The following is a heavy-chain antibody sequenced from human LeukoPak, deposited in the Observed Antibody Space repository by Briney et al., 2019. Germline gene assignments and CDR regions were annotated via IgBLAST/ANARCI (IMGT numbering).Heavy chain of an antibody. CDR2: IKQDGSEK. CDR1: GFTFSNYA. CDR3: ARRREQVSFISRRKDQSFDY. Sequence: GGSLRLSCAASGFTFSNYAMHWVRQAPGKGLEWVANIKQDGSEKYYVDSVKGRFTISRDNAKNSLHLQMNSLRAEDTAVYYCARRREQVSFISRRKDQSFDYWGQGTLVTVSS. D-gene: IGHD1-14*01. V-gene: IGHV3-7*01. J-gene: IGHJ4*02.